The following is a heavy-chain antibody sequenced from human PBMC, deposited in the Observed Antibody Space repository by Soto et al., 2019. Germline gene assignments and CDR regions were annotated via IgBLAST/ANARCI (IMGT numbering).Heavy chain of an antibody. V-gene: IGHV1-46*01. D-gene: IGHD6-19*01. J-gene: IGHJ5*02. Sequence: ASVKVSCKASGYTFTSYYMHWVRQAPGQGLEWMGIINPSGGSTSYAQKFQGRVTMTRDTSTSTVYMELSSLRSEDTAVYYCARAPMAVAGGGANNWFDPWGQGTLVTVSS. CDR3: ARAPMAVAGGGANNWFDP. CDR1: GYTFTSYY. CDR2: INPSGGST.